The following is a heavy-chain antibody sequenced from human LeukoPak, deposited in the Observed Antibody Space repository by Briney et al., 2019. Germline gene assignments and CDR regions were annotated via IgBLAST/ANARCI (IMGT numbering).Heavy chain of an antibody. CDR1: GFTFSGYV. CDR3: AREYGDYLYYFDY. J-gene: IGHJ4*02. D-gene: IGHD4-17*01. V-gene: IGHV3-21*01. CDR2: ITFSSSHI. Sequence: PGGSLRLSCAASGFTFSGYVMTWVRQAPGKGLECVSSITFSSSHIYYADSVKGRFTISRDNSKNTLYLQMNSLRAEDTAVYYCAREYGDYLYYFDYWGQGTLVTVSS.